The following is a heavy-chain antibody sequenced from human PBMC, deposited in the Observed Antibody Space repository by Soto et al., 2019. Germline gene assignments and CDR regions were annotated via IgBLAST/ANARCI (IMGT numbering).Heavy chain of an antibody. Sequence: PSETLSLTCTVSGGSISSYYWSWIRQPPGKGLEWIGYIYYSGSTNYNPSLKSRVTISVDTSKNQFSLKLSSVTAADTAVYYCAGLIAAAGNYYYGMDVWGQGTTVTVSS. V-gene: IGHV4-59*08. CDR3: AGLIAAAGNYYYGMDV. CDR1: GGSISSYY. J-gene: IGHJ6*02. CDR2: IYYSGST. D-gene: IGHD6-13*01.